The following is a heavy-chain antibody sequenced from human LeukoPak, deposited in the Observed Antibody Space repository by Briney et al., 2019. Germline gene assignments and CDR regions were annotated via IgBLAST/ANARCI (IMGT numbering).Heavy chain of an antibody. CDR1: GYTFTSYD. D-gene: IGHD3-3*01. V-gene: IGHV1-69*13. CDR3: ARDFSLRGFSYWFDP. Sequence: EASVRVSCKASGYTFTSYDISWVRQAPGQGLEWMGGIIPIFGTANYAQKFQGRVTITADESTSTAYMELSSLRSEDTAVYSCARDFSLRGFSYWFDPWGQGTLVTVSS. J-gene: IGHJ5*02. CDR2: IIPIFGTA.